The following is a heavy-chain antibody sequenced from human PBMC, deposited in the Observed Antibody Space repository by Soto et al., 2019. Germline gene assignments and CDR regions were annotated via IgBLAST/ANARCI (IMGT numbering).Heavy chain of an antibody. Sequence: EVQLVESGGGLVQPGGSLRLSCAASGFTFSSYSMNWVRQAPGKGLEWVSYISSATTTIYYADSVKGRFTISRDNAKNSLYLQMNSLRADDTAVYYCARGIAAAGPKLDYWGQGTLDSVSS. CDR1: GFTFSSYS. J-gene: IGHJ4*02. CDR3: ARGIAAAGPKLDY. V-gene: IGHV3-48*01. D-gene: IGHD6-13*01. CDR2: ISSATTTI.